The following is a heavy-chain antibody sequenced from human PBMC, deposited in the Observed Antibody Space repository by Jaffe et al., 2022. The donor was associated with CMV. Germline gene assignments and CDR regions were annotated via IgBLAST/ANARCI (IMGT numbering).Heavy chain of an antibody. D-gene: IGHD5-18*01. V-gene: IGHV2-5*01. CDR1: GFSLSTSGVG. CDR2: IYWNDDK. CDR3: AHTTPGGYSYGLGGGLFDY. J-gene: IGHJ4*02. Sequence: QITLKESGPTLVKPTQTLTLTCTFSGFSLSTSGVGVGWIRQPPGKALEWLALIYWNDDKRYSPSLKSRLTITKDTSKNQVVLTMTNMDPVDTATYYCAHTTPGGYSYGLGGGLFDYWGQGTLVTVSS.